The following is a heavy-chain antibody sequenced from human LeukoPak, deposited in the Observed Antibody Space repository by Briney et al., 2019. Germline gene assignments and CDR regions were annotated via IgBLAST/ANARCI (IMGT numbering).Heavy chain of an antibody. CDR3: AKDFYGDFLYYFDY. CDR1: GFTFSSYG. Sequence: GGSLRLSCAASGFTFSSYGMHWVRQVPGKGLEWVAVISYDGSNKYYADSVKGRFTISRDNSKNTLYLQMNSLRAEDTAVYYCAKDFYGDFLYYFDYWGQGTLVTVSS. CDR2: ISYDGSNK. J-gene: IGHJ4*02. V-gene: IGHV3-30*18. D-gene: IGHD4-17*01.